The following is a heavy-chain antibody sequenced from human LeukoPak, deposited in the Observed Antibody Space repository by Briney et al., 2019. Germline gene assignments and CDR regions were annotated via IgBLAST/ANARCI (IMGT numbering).Heavy chain of an antibody. D-gene: IGHD6-19*01. CDR2: INHTGST. CDR3: ARLQGSSGWYSLDY. CDR1: GGSFSTYY. Sequence: SETLSLTCAVYGGSFSTYYWSWIRQPPGKGLEWVGEINHTGSTNYNPSLKSRVTISVDTSKNQFSLKLSSVTAADTAVYYCARLQGSSGWYSLDYWGQGTLVTVSS. J-gene: IGHJ4*02. V-gene: IGHV4-34*01.